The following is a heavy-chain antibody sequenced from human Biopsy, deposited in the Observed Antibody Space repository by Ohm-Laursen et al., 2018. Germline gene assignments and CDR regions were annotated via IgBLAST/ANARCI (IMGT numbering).Heavy chain of an antibody. CDR3: ARGSPRRVSIFEASIYWFDT. CDR1: GYSFTTYD. J-gene: IGHJ5*02. D-gene: IGHD6-6*01. CDR2: MIPNSGKT. Sequence: ASVKVSCKAPGYSFTTYDVNWVRQARGQGLEWMGWMIPNSGKTGYAQRFQGRVTLTMNTSIGTAYMELSGLRSEDTAVYYCARGSPRRVSIFEASIYWFDTWGQGTLVTVSS. V-gene: IGHV1-8*01.